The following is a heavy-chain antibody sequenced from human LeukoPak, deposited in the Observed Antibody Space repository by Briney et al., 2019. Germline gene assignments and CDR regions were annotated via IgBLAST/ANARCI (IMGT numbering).Heavy chain of an antibody. D-gene: IGHD5-18*01. V-gene: IGHV4-34*01. Sequence: GSLRLSCAASGFTFSSYWMSWIRQPPGKGLEWIGEINHSGSTNYNPSLKSRVTISVDTSKNQFSLKLSSVTAADTAVYYCARGPSLKRGYSYGYVDYWGQGTLVTVSS. CDR1: GFTFSSYW. J-gene: IGHJ4*02. CDR2: INHSGST. CDR3: ARGPSLKRGYSYGYVDY.